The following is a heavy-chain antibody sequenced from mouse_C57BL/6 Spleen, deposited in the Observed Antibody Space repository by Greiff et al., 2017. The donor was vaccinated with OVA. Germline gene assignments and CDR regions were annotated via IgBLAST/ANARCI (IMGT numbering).Heavy chain of an antibody. D-gene: IGHD2-4*01. V-gene: IGHV1-54*01. CDR3: ARSDDYENYAMDY. CDR2: INPGSGGT. J-gene: IGHJ4*01. CDR1: GYTFTEYT. Sequence: VQLQESGAELVKPGASVKLSCKASGYTFTEYTIHWVKQRPGQGLEWIGVINPGSGGTNYNEKFKGKATLTADKSSSTAYMQHSSLTSEDSAVYFCARSDDYENYAMDYWGKGTSVTVSS.